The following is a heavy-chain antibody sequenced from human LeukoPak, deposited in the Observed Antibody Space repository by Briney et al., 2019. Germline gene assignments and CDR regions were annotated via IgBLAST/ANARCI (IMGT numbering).Heavy chain of an antibody. CDR3: AKYDILTGYPIGGFDY. J-gene: IGHJ4*02. Sequence: GGSLRLSCAASGFTFSSYAMSWVRQAPGKGLEWVSAISGSGDSTYYGDSVKGRFTISRDNSKNTLYLQMNSLGAEDTAVYYCAKYDILTGYPIGGFDYWGQGTLVTVSS. V-gene: IGHV3-23*01. CDR2: ISGSGDST. D-gene: IGHD3-9*01. CDR1: GFTFSSYA.